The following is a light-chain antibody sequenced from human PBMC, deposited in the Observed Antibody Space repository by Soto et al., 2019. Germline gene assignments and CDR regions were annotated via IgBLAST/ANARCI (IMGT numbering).Light chain of an antibody. J-gene: IGLJ1*01. CDR3: SSYTTSSTLLYV. CDR2: AVS. V-gene: IGLV2-14*01. CDR1: SSDVGGYNS. Sequence: QSVLTQPASVSGSPGQSITISCTGTSSDVGGYNSVSWYQQHPGKAPKLMIYAVSNRPSVVSNRFSGSKSGNTASLTISGLQAEYYAHYYCSSYTTSSTLLYVFGTGTKVTVL.